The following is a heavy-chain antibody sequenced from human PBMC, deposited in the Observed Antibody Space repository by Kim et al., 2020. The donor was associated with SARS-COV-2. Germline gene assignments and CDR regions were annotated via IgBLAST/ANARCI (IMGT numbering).Heavy chain of an antibody. CDR3: VRAARNPWAYDYLDY. Sequence: GGSLRLSCVVSGFTLSDYAMHWVRQAPGKGLEYVATISSNGIGRYYADSVRGRFTISRDESKNTLYLQMDSLRVEDKAVYHCVRAARNPWAYDYLDYWGQGTLVSVSS. CDR2: ISSNGIGR. J-gene: IGHJ4*02. D-gene: IGHD3-16*01. V-gene: IGHV3-64*02. CDR1: GFTLSDYA.